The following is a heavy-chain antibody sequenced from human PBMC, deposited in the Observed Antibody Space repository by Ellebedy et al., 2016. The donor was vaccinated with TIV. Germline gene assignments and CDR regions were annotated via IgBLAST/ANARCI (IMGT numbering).Heavy chain of an antibody. CDR3: AKDESVGEVPRPFDY. V-gene: IGHV3-30*18. CDR2: ISSDGRKK. Sequence: GGSLRLXXAASRFTVSIFGLHWVRQAPGKGLEWVALISSDGRKKYYADSVRGRFTISRDNSKNTLYLQMDSLRVEDTAIYYCAKDESVGEVPRPFDYWGQGTLVTASS. J-gene: IGHJ4*02. D-gene: IGHD3-10*01. CDR1: RFTVSIFG.